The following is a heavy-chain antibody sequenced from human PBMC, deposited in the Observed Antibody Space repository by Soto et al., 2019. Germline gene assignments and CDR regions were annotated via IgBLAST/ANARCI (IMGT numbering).Heavy chain of an antibody. CDR3: AKGEATGYQYLGMDV. D-gene: IGHD3-16*01. CDR1: GGSISSGGYS. Sequence: SETLSLTCAVSGGSISSGGYSWSWIRQPPGKGLEWIGSIFYSGSTYYNPSLKSRVTISRDNAKNSLYLQMNSLRAEDTALYYCAKGEATGYQYLGMDVWGQGTTVTVSS. J-gene: IGHJ6*02. CDR2: IFYSGST. V-gene: IGHV4-30-2*03.